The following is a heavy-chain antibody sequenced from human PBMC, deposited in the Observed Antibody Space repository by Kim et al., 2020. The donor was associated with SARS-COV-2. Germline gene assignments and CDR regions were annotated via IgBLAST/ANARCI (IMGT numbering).Heavy chain of an antibody. Sequence: GGSLRLSCAASGFTFGRFSMRWVRRAPGKGLEWVSGISFNGDMKDYADSVKGRFTISRDNFKNTLYLQLNSLRAEDTAVYYCAKDETGNDGCWYFDYWGQGCRVTVSS. J-gene: IGHJ4*02. CDR3: AKDETGNDGCWYFDY. V-gene: IGHV3-23*01. CDR2: ISFNGDMK. D-gene: IGHD1-20*01. CDR1: GFTFGRFS.